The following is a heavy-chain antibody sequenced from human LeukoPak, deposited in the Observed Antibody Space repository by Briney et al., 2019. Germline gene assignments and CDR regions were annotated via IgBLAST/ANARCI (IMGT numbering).Heavy chain of an antibody. Sequence: PGGSLRLSCAASGFTFSTYWMTWVRQAPGKGLEWVANMRQDGSEKYYADSVKGRFTISRDNAKNSLYLQMNSLRVEDTAVYYCARESGSYYYDSSASAIDYWGQGTLVTVSS. CDR3: ARESGSYYYDSSASAIDY. J-gene: IGHJ4*02. V-gene: IGHV3-7*01. D-gene: IGHD3-22*01. CDR2: MRQDGSEK. CDR1: GFTFSTYW.